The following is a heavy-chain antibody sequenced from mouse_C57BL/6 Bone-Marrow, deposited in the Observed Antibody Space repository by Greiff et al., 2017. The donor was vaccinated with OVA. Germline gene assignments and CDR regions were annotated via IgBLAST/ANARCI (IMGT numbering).Heavy chain of an antibody. V-gene: IGHV10-1*01. Sequence: EVKLQESGGGLVQPKGSLKLSCAASGFSFNTYAMNWVRQAPGKGLEWVARIRSKSNNYATYYADSVKDRFTISRDDSESMLYLQMNNLKTEDTAMYYGVRGYGSSYEWYFDVWGTGTTVTVSS. D-gene: IGHD1-1*01. J-gene: IGHJ1*03. CDR1: GFSFNTYA. CDR2: IRSKSNNYAT. CDR3: VRGYGSSYEWYFDV.